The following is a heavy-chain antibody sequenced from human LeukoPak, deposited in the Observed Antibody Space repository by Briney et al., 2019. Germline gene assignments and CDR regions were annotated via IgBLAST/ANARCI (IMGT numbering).Heavy chain of an antibody. V-gene: IGHV4-34*01. CDR3: ARGRGYYSSYWSCDY. CDR2: INHSGST. Sequence: SETLSLTCAVYGGSFSGYYWSWIRQPPGKGLEWIGEINHSGSTNYNPSLKSRVTISVDTSKNQFSLKLSSVTAADTAVYYCARGRGYYSSYWSCDYCGEGTLVTVSS. CDR1: GGSFSGYY. J-gene: IGHJ4*02. D-gene: IGHD3-22*01.